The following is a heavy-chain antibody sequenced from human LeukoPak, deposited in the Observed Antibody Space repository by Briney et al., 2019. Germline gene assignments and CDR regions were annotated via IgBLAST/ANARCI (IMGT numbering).Heavy chain of an antibody. CDR1: GFTFSSYA. J-gene: IGHJ6*02. V-gene: IGHV3-23*01. Sequence: GGSLRLSCAASGFTFSSYAMSWVRQAPGKGLEWVSAISGSGGSTYYADSVKGRFTISRDNSKNTLYLQMNSLRAEDTAVYYCAKGRIAAAGTWVDYYYYGMDVWGQGTTVTVSS. D-gene: IGHD6-13*01. CDR2: ISGSGGST. CDR3: AKGRIAAAGTWVDYYYYGMDV.